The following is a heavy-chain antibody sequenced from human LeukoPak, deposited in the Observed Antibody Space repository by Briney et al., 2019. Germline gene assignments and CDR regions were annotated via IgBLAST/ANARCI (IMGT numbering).Heavy chain of an antibody. CDR3: ARFPRGYCSSTSCYTEGY. V-gene: IGHV1-8*03. D-gene: IGHD2-2*02. Sequence: ASVKVSCKASGYTFTSYDINWVRQATGQGLEWMGWMNPNSGNTGYAQKFQGRVTITRNTSISTAYMELSSLRSEDTAVYYCARFPRGYCSSTSCYTEGYWGQGTLVTVSS. J-gene: IGHJ4*02. CDR2: MNPNSGNT. CDR1: GYTFTSYD.